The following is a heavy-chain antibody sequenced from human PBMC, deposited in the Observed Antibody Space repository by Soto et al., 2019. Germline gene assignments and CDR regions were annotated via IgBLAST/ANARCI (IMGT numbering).Heavy chain of an antibody. J-gene: IGHJ6*02. CDR1: GFTFDDYA. V-gene: IGHV3-43*02. D-gene: IGHD1-26*01. CDR3: AKVLISRSYYDYYGMDV. Sequence: GGSLRLSCAASGFTFDDYAMHWVRQAPGKGLEWVSLISGDGGSTYYADSVKGRFTISRDNSKNSLYLQMNSLRTEDTALYYCAKVLISRSYYDYYGMDVWGQGTTVTVSS. CDR2: ISGDGGST.